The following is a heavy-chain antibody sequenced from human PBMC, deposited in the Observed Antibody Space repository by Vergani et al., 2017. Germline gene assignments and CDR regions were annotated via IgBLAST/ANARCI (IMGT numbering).Heavy chain of an antibody. CDR3: AVRRRVNLVGGGIVTKKTFDY. CDR2: INNDGHT. CDR1: GESFSSFY. Sequence: QVQLQQWGAGVVKPSGTLSLTCAVFGESFSSFYWSWIRQPPGKGLEWIGEINNDGHTNYNPSLESRVTVSRDTAKNQFSLNLMSVTAADRAMYYCAVRRRVNLVGGGIVTKKTFDYWSQGSLVTVSS. D-gene: IGHD3-10*01. V-gene: IGHV4-34*02. J-gene: IGHJ4*02.